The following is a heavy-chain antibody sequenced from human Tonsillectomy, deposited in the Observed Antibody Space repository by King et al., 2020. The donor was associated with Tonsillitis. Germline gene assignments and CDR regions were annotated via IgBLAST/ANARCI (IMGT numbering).Heavy chain of an antibody. Sequence: VQLVESGGGLVQPGGSLRLSCAASGFTVSFNYMSWVRQAPGRGLEGVSVIYSGGSTYYADSVKGRFTIPRDNSKNTLYLQMNSLRAEDTALYYCARDEYSSGLFDYWGQGTLVTVSS. J-gene: IGHJ4*02. CDR3: ARDEYSSGLFDY. V-gene: IGHV3-66*01. D-gene: IGHD6-19*01. CDR2: IYSGGST. CDR1: GFTVSFNY.